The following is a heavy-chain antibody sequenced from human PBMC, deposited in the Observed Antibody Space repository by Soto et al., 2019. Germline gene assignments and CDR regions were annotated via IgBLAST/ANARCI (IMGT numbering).Heavy chain of an antibody. V-gene: IGHV3-23*01. CDR3: AKDTRIAASGTRHFQH. CDR1: GFTFSSYA. CDR2: ISGSGGSR. Sequence: EVQLLESGGGLVQPGGSLRLSCAASGFTFSSYAMSLVRQAPGKGLEWVSAISGSGGSRYDAHSLKGRFTICRDNSKNTLYLQMNSLRAEDTAVYYCAKDTRIAASGTRHFQHWGQGTLVTVSS. D-gene: IGHD6-13*01. J-gene: IGHJ1*01.